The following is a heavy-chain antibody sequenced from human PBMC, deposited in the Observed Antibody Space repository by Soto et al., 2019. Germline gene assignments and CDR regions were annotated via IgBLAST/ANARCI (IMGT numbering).Heavy chain of an antibody. J-gene: IGHJ6*02. CDR2: ISGSGGGT. CDR3: ARITMVRGVRHGMDV. Sequence: GGSLRLSXAASGFTFSSYAMSWVRQAPGKGLEWVSAISGSGGGTYYADSVKGRFTISRDNSKNTLYLQMNSLRAEDTAVYYCARITMVRGVRHGMDVWGQGTTVTVSS. CDR1: GFTFSSYA. V-gene: IGHV3-23*01. D-gene: IGHD3-10*01.